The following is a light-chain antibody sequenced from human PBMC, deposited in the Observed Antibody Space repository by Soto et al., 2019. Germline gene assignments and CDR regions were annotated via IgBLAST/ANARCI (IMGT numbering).Light chain of an antibody. CDR2: EVS. CDR1: SSDVGGYNY. CDR3: SSFAGNNNVV. V-gene: IGLV2-8*01. Sequence: QSALTQPPSASGSPGQSVTISCTGTSSDVGGYNYVSWYQQHPSKAPKLMISEVSKRPSGVPDRFSGSKSGNTASLTVSGLQAEDEADYYCSSFAGNNNVVFGGGTQLTVL. J-gene: IGLJ2*01.